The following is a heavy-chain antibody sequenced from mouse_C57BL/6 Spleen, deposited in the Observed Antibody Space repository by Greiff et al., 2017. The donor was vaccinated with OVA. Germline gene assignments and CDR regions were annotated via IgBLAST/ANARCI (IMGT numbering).Heavy chain of an antibody. J-gene: IGHJ3*01. Sequence: EVQLVESGPGLVKPSQSLSLTCSVTGYSITSGYYWNWIRQFPGNKLEWMGYISYDGSNNYNPSLKNRISITRDTSKNQFFLKLNSVTTEDTATYYCARNGYYEAWFAYWGQGTLVTVSA. V-gene: IGHV3-6*01. D-gene: IGHD2-3*01. CDR2: ISYDGSN. CDR1: GYSITSGYY. CDR3: ARNGYYEAWFAY.